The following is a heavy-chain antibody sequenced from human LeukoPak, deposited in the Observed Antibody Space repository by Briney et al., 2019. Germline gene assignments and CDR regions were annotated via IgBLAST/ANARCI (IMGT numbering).Heavy chain of an antibody. V-gene: IGHV1-8*02. CDR3: ARLPGLVPFDY. J-gene: IGHJ4*02. CDR2: MNPNSGNT. D-gene: IGHD6-6*01. Sequence: ASVKVSCKASGGTFSSYDINWVRQATGQGLEWMGWMNPNSGNTGYAQKFQGRFTMTRNTSISTAYMELNSLTSDDTAVYYCARLPGLVPFDYWGQGTLVTVSS. CDR1: GGTFSSYD.